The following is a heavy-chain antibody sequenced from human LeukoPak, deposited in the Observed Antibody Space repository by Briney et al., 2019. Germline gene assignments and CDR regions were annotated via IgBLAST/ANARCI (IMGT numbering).Heavy chain of an antibody. D-gene: IGHD6-19*01. Sequence: GGSLRLSCAASGFTFSSYEMNWVRQAPGKGLVWVSRINSDARSTSYADSVKGRFTISRDNAKNTLYLQMNSLRAEDTAVYYCARGADTGYSSDSWGQGTLVTVSS. J-gene: IGHJ5*02. CDR3: ARGADTGYSSDS. CDR1: GFTFSSYE. V-gene: IGHV3-74*01. CDR2: INSDARST.